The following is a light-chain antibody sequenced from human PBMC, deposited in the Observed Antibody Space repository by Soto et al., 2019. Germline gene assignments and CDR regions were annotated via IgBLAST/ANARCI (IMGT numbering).Light chain of an antibody. J-gene: IGLJ1*01. Sequence: QSALTQPASVSASPGQSIAISCTGTDSDIGGYDHVSWYQQLPGKAPKLLIYDVTNRPSGVSSRFSGSKAGRTASLTISGLQTEDEADYYCSSHTSSTALVFGTGTKVTVL. CDR2: DVT. CDR1: DSDIGGYDH. V-gene: IGLV2-14*03. CDR3: SSHTSSTALV.